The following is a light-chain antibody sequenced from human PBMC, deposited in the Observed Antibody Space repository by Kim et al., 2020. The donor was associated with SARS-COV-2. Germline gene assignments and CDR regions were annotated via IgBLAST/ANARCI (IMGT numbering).Light chain of an antibody. CDR1: SSNIGAGYD. CDR2: GTS. J-gene: IGLJ2*01. V-gene: IGLV1-40*01. Sequence: QSVTISCTGSSSNIGAGYDVHWYQQLPGTAPKLLIYGTSNRPSGVPDRFSGSKSGTSASLAITGLQAEDETDYYCQSYDSSLSDVVFGGGTQLTVL. CDR3: QSYDSSLSDVV.